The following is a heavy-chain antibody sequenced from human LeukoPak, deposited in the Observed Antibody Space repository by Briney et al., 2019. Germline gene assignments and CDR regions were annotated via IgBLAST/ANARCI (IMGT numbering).Heavy chain of an antibody. CDR3: AKRYYYEG. V-gene: IGHV3-23*01. Sequence: PGGTLRPSCAASGVTFSSYAMSWVRQAPGKGLEWVSAISGSGDSTYYADSVKGRFTISRDNSKNTLYLQMNSLRAEDTAVYYCAKRYYYEGWGQGTLVTVSS. CDR1: GVTFSSYA. J-gene: IGHJ4*02. D-gene: IGHD3-22*01. CDR2: ISGSGDST.